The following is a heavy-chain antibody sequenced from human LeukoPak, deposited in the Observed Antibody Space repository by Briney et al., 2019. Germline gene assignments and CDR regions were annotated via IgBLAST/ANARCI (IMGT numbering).Heavy chain of an antibody. Sequence: GGSLRLSCAASGFTFSSYAMSWVRQAPGKGLEWVSAISGSGGSTYYADSVKGRFTISRDNSNNPLYLQMTTLSADDTAVYYCAKYSSRPYSDIDYCGQGPLLTVSS. J-gene: IGHJ4*02. D-gene: IGHD4-17*01. CDR3: AKYSSRPYSDIDY. V-gene: IGHV3-23*01. CDR2: ISGSGGST. CDR1: GFTFSSYA.